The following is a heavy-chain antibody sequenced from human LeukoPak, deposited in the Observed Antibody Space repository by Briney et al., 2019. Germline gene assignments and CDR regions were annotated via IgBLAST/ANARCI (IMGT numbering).Heavy chain of an antibody. D-gene: IGHD2-2*01. CDR3: ARDSCIGTCCYYYYMDV. CDR2: VHHSGST. Sequence: SETLSLTCNVSRYSISSGYYWGWVRQPPGKGLEWIGSVHHSGSTNYSPSLKSRVTISVDTSKNQFSLNLTSVTAADTALYYCARDSCIGTCCYYYYMDVWGKGTTVTVSS. J-gene: IGHJ6*03. CDR1: RYSISSGYY. V-gene: IGHV4-38-2*02.